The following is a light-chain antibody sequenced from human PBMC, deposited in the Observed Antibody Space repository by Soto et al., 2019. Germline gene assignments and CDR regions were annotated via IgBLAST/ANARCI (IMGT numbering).Light chain of an antibody. Sequence: EIVLTQSPGTLSLSPGERATLACRASQSVSDSYLAWYQQIPGQAPRLLIYASSRATGIPDRFSGSGSGTDFTLTISRLEPEDFAVYYSQHYGTSALFGPGTKVDIK. CDR3: QHYGTSAL. CDR1: QSVSDSY. CDR2: AS. V-gene: IGKV3-20*01. J-gene: IGKJ3*01.